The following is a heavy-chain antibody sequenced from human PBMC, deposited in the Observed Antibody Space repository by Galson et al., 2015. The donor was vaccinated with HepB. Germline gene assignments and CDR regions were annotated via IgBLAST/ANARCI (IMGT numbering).Heavy chain of an antibody. CDR1: GFAFDTHA. CDR3: ARVRPEYTSGWYRQALYYFDS. J-gene: IGHJ4*02. Sequence: SLRLSCAASGFAFDTHAMSWVRQAPGKGLEWVSAITPSGDNTYSADSVKGRFTISRDNSKNTLFLQKTGLTADDTAIYYYARVRPEYTSGWYRQALYYFDSWGQGTLVAVSS. CDR2: ITPSGDNT. V-gene: IGHV3-23*01. D-gene: IGHD6-19*01.